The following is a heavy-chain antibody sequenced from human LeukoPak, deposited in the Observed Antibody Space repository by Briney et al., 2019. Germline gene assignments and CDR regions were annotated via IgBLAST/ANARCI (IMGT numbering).Heavy chain of an antibody. J-gene: IGHJ4*02. CDR1: GYTFTSYD. Sequence: ASVRVSCKAPGYTFTSYDINWVRQATGQGLEWMGWMNPNSGNTGYAQKFQGRVTMTRNTSISAAYMELSSLRSEDTAVYYCARDIVGATTDYWGQGTLVTVSS. CDR3: ARDIVGATTDY. CDR2: MNPNSGNT. V-gene: IGHV1-8*01. D-gene: IGHD1-26*01.